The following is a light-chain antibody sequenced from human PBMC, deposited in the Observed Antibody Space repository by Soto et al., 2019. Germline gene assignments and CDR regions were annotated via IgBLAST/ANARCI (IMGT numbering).Light chain of an antibody. CDR1: QSISSW. CDR3: QQYNSYSAT. J-gene: IGKJ1*01. CDR2: DAS. V-gene: IGKV1-5*01. Sequence: GDRVTITCRASQSISSWLAWYQQKPGKAPKLLIYDASSLESGVPSRFSDSGSGTEFTLTISSLQPDDFATYYCQQYNSYSATFGQGTKVEIK.